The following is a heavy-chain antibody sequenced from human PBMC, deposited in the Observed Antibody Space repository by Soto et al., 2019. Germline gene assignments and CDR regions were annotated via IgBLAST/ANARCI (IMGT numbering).Heavy chain of an antibody. CDR2: IYYSGST. CDR3: ATRTDYYYGSGSLGGMDV. J-gene: IGHJ6*02. Sequence: PSETLSLTCTVSGGSISSGSYYWSWIRQLPGKGLEWIGYIYYSGSTYYNPSLKSRVTISVDTSKNQFSLKLNSVTAADTAVYYCATRTDYYYGSGSLGGMDVWGQGTTVTVSS. D-gene: IGHD3-10*01. V-gene: IGHV4-31*03. CDR1: GGSISSGSYY.